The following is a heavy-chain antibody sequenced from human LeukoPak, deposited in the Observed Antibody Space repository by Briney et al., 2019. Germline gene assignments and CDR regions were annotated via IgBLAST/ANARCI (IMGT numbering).Heavy chain of an antibody. V-gene: IGHV3-30*18. CDR3: AKDLVGSSWYYFQH. CDR1: GFTFSSYG. Sequence: GGSLRLSCAASGFTFSSYGVHWVRQAPGKGLEWVAVISYDGSSKYYADSVKGRFTISRDNSKNTLYLQMNSLRAEDTAVYYCAKDLVGSSWYYFQHWGQGTLVTVSS. D-gene: IGHD6-13*01. J-gene: IGHJ1*01. CDR2: ISYDGSSK.